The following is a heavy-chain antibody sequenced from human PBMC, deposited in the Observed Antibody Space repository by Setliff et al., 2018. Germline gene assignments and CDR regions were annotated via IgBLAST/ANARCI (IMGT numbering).Heavy chain of an antibody. J-gene: IGHJ4*02. Sequence: ASVKVSCKASVHTFITFGISWVRQAPGQGLEWMGWISGYNGNTKYAQKFQGRVTMTTDTSTSTAYMELRSLRSDDTAVYYCARVRGLGLPMVDYWGQGTLVTASS. CDR2: ISGYNGNT. V-gene: IGHV1-18*01. CDR3: ARVRGLGLPMVDY. D-gene: IGHD7-27*01. CDR1: VHTFITFG.